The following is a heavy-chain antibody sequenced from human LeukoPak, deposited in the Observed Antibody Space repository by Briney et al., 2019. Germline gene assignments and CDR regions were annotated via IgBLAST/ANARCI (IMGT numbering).Heavy chain of an antibody. CDR1: GYTFTGYY. V-gene: IGHV1-2*02. Sequence: ASVKVSCKASGYTFTGYYMHWVRQAPGQGLGWMGWINPNSGGTNYAQKFQGRVTMTRDTSISTAYMELSRLRSDDTAVYYCARDLRRVGATTMGYWGQGTLVIVSS. CDR2: INPNSGGT. CDR3: ARDLRRVGATTMGY. D-gene: IGHD1-26*01. J-gene: IGHJ4*02.